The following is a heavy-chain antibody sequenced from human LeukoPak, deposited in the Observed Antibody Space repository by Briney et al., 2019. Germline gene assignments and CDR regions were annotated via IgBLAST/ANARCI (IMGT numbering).Heavy chain of an antibody. CDR1: GFTFSSYA. J-gene: IGHJ3*02. V-gene: IGHV3-30-3*01. D-gene: IGHD6-13*01. CDR3: HISSRTPIVDAFDI. Sequence: GGSLRLSCAASGFTFSSYAMHWVRQAPGKGPEWVAVISYDGSNKYYADSVKGRFTISRDNSKNTLYPQMNSLRAEDTAVYYCHISSRTPIVDAFDIWGQGTMVTVSS. CDR2: ISYDGSNK.